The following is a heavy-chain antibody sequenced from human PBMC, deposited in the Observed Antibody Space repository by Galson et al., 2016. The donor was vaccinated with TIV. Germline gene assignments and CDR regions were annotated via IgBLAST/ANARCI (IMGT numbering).Heavy chain of an antibody. Sequence: SVKVSCKASGGTFRNDPINWVRQAPGQGLEWMGGILPPSGTTNYAQRFQGRVSITTDESTSTIYMELSSLTSDDTAVYYCARDIPCGGTCYFFDDWGQGTLVAVSS. CDR1: GGTFRNDP. D-gene: IGHD3-16*01. J-gene: IGHJ4*02. CDR3: ARDIPCGGTCYFFDD. V-gene: IGHV1-69*05. CDR2: ILPPSGTT.